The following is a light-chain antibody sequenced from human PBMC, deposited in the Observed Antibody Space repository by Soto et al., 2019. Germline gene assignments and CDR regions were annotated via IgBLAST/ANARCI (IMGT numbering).Light chain of an antibody. Sequence: EIVLTQSPATLSVSPGERATLSCRASQNINNDYLAWYQQKPGQAPRLLIYGASTRATGIPARFSGSGSGTEFTLSISSLQSEDFAVYYCQQYNNWPPITFGQGTRLEIK. V-gene: IGKV3D-15*01. CDR3: QQYNNWPPIT. J-gene: IGKJ5*01. CDR2: GAS. CDR1: QNINND.